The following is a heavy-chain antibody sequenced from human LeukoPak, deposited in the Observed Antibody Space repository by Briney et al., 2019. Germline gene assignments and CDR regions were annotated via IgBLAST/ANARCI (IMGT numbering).Heavy chain of an antibody. V-gene: IGHV4-59*01. CDR2: IHYSGSI. CDR3: ARVGSYAFDI. J-gene: IGHJ3*02. Sequence: SETLSLTCTVSGGSIGSYYWSWIRQPPGRGLEWIGYIHYSGSINSNPSLKSRVTISVDTSKDQFSLRLSSVTAADTAVYYCARVGSYAFDIWGQGTMVTVSS. CDR1: GGSIGSYY.